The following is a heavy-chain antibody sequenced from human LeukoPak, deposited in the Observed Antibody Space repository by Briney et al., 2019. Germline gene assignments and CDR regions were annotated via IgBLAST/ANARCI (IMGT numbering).Heavy chain of an antibody. Sequence: SETLSLTCAVYGGSFSGYYWSWIRQPPGKGLEWIGEINHSRSTNYNPSLKSRVTISVDTSKNQFSLQLSSVTAADTAVYYCARGSPRGYGSGSYVRSWFDPWGQGTLVTVSS. D-gene: IGHD3-10*01. CDR1: GGSFSGYY. CDR2: INHSRST. CDR3: ARGSPRGYGSGSYVRSWFDP. V-gene: IGHV4-34*01. J-gene: IGHJ5*02.